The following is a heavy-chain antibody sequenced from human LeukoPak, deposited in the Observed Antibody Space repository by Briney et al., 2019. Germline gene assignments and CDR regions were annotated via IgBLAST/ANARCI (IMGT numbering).Heavy chain of an antibody. CDR1: GFTFSSYS. CDR3: ARKRPAAGLYYFDY. D-gene: IGHD6-13*01. V-gene: IGHV3-48*01. Sequence: GGSLRLSCAASGFTFSSYSMNWVRQAPGKGLEWVSYISSRSSTIYYADSVKGRFTISRDNAKNSLYLQMNSLRAEDTAVYYCARKRPAAGLYYFDYWGQGTLVTVSS. J-gene: IGHJ4*02. CDR2: ISSRSSTI.